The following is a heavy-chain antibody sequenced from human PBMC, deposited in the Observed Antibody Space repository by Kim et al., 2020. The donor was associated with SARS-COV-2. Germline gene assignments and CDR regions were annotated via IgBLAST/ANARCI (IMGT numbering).Heavy chain of an antibody. CDR2: VWFDGSQK. CDR3: AKSRPQYSDAFEI. CDR1: GFTFSSYA. Sequence: GGSLRLSCAASGFTFSSYAMHWVRQAPGKGLEWVAVVWFDGSQKYYADSVKGRFTVSRDNPKNKVYLQMDSLRAEDTALYYCAKSRPQYSDAFEICVQGT. J-gene: IGHJ3*02. V-gene: IGHV3-33*06. D-gene: IGHD6-6*01.